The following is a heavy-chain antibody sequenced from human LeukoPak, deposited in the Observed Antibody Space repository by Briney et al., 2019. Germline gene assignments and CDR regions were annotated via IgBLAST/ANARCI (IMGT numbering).Heavy chain of an antibody. CDR1: GGSFSGYY. J-gene: IGHJ6*03. CDR3: ARRKIVAYYYYYMDV. V-gene: IGHV4-34*01. CDR2: INHSGST. Sequence: PSETLSLTCAVYGGSFSGYYWSWIRQPPGKGLEWIGEINHSGSTNYNPSLKSRVTISVDTSKNQFSLKLSSVTAADTAVYYCARRKIVAYYYYYMDVWGKGTTVTISS. D-gene: IGHD3-22*01.